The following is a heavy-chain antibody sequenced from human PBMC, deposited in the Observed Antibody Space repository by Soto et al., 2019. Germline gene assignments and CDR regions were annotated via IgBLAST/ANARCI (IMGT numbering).Heavy chain of an antibody. CDR1: GYSFTTYW. CDR3: ARQASTIFGVVKDYYYYYGLDG. CDR2: IYPGDSDT. Sequence: GESLKISCQASGYSFTTYWISWVRQMPGKGLEWMGIIYPGDSDTRYSPSFQGQVTISADKSISTAYLQWSSLKASDTAMYYCARQASTIFGVVKDYYYYYGLDGWGQGTTVTVSS. V-gene: IGHV5-51*01. D-gene: IGHD3-3*01. J-gene: IGHJ6*01.